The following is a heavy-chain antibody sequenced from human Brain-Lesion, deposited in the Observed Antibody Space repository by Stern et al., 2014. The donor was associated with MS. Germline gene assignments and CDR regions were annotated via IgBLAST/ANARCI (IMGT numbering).Heavy chain of an antibody. CDR1: GGFISRSSYY. V-gene: IGHV4-39*01. J-gene: IGHJ5*02. D-gene: IGHD5-12*01. CDR2: IYYSGST. Sequence: VQLVQSGPGLVKPSETLSLTCTVSGGFISRSSYYWAWIRQPPGKGLEWIGSIYYSGSTDYNPSLTNRVTISVDTSRNQFSLKLTSVTAADTAIYYCARRELDGGFDLRYNWFDPWGQGTLVTVSS. CDR3: ARRELDGGFDLRYNWFDP.